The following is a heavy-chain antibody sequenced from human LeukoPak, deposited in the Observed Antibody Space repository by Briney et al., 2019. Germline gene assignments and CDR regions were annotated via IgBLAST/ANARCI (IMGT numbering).Heavy chain of an antibody. V-gene: IGHV5-51*01. J-gene: IGHJ4*02. Sequence: GESLKISCKGSGYSFTSYWIGWVRQLPGKGLEWMGIIYPGDSDTRYSPSFQGQVTISADKSISTTYLQWSSLKASDTAMYYCATPYPREYCSSTTCYFNYWGQGTLVTVSS. CDR1: GYSFTSYW. CDR2: IYPGDSDT. CDR3: ATPYPREYCSSTTCYFNY. D-gene: IGHD2-2*01.